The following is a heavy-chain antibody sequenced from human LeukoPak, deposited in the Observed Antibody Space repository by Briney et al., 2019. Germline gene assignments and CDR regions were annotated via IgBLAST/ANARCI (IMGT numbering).Heavy chain of an antibody. D-gene: IGHD2-2*01. CDR1: GGSFSGYY. CDR3: ARSRIVVVPAADYYYYHGMDV. V-gene: IGHV4-34*01. J-gene: IGHJ6*02. CDR2: INHSGST. Sequence: SETLSLTCAVYGGSFSGYYWSWIRQPPGKGLEWIGEINHSGSTNYNPSLKSRVTISVDTSKNQFSLKLSSVTAADTAVYYCARSRIVVVPAADYYYYHGMDVWGQGTTVTVSS.